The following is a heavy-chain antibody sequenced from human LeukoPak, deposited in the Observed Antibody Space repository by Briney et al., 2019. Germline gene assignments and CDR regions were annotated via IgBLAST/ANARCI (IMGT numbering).Heavy chain of an antibody. CDR2: INPNSGGT. Sequence: ASVKVSCKASGYTFTSYAMNWVRQAPGQGLEWMGWINPNSGGTNYAQKFQGRVTMTRDTSISTAYMELSSLRSEDTAVYYCAKAGYYGSGSPTYYYYMDVWGKGTTVIVSS. CDR1: GYTFTSYA. V-gene: IGHV1-2*02. CDR3: AKAGYYGSGSPTYYYYMDV. J-gene: IGHJ6*03. D-gene: IGHD3-10*01.